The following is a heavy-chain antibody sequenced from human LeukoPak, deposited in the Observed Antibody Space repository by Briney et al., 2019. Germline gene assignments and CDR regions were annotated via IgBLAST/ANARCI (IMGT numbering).Heavy chain of an antibody. CDR2: INPNSGGT. J-gene: IGHJ5*02. Sequence: ASVKVSCKTSGYTFTGHYMHWVRQAPGQGLEWMGWINPNSGGTNYAQKFQGRVTMTRDTSISTAYMELSRLRSDDTAVYYCAREVVPAAKVWFDPWGQGTLVTVSS. CDR3: AREVVPAAKVWFDP. CDR1: GYTFTGHY. D-gene: IGHD2-2*01. V-gene: IGHV1-2*02.